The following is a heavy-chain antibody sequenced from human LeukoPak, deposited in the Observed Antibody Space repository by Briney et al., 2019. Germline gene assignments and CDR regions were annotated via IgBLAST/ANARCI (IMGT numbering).Heavy chain of an antibody. CDR1: GYTFTGYY. J-gene: IGHJ4*02. V-gene: IGHV1-2*06. CDR3: AREPLDSSSWSYYFDY. Sequence: ASVKGSCKASGYTFTGYYMHWVRQAPGQGLEWMGRINPNSGGTNYAQKFQGRVTMTRDTSISTAYMDLSRLRSDDTAVYHCAREPLDSSSWSYYFDYWGQGTLVTVSS. D-gene: IGHD6-13*01. CDR2: INPNSGGT.